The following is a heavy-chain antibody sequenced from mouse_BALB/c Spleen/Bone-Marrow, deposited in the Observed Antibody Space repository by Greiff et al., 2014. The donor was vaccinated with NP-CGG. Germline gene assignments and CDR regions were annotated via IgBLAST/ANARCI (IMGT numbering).Heavy chain of an antibody. CDR3: ARWDYRYDY. J-gene: IGHJ2*01. CDR2: IDPANGNT. CDR1: GFNTKDTY. V-gene: IGHV14-3*02. D-gene: IGHD2-14*01. Sequence: EVQLQQSGAELVKPGASVKLSCTASGFNTKDTYMHWVKQRPEQGLEWIGRIDPANGNTKYDPKFQGKATITADTSSNTAYLQLSSLTSEDTAVYYCARWDYRYDYWGQGTTLTVSS.